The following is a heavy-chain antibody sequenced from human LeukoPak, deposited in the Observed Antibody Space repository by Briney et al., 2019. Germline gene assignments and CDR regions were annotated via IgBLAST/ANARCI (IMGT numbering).Heavy chain of an antibody. J-gene: IGHJ5*02. CDR1: GASISSYY. V-gene: IGHV4-59*01. CDR3: ARVGILRFPSNWFDP. D-gene: IGHD3-3*01. Sequence: SETLSLTCTVSGASISSYYWSWIRQPPGKGLEWIGYIYYSGSTRYNPSLKSRVTISVDTSKNQFSLKLSSVTAADTAVYYCARVGILRFPSNWFDPWGQGTLVNVSS. CDR2: IYYSGST.